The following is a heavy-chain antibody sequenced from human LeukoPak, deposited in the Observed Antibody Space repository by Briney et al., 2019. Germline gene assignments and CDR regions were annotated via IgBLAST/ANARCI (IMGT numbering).Heavy chain of an antibody. CDR3: ARATRTISSWYDS. CDR1: GFTFSSFS. D-gene: IGHD4/OR15-4a*01. V-gene: IGHV3-48*01. Sequence: PGGSLRLSCAAPGFTFSSFSMNWVRQAPGKGLEWISYISSSGSMIYYADSVKGRFTISRDNAKNTLYLQMDRLRADDMAVYYCARATRTISSWYDSWGQGTLVTVSS. CDR2: ISSSGSMI. J-gene: IGHJ5*01.